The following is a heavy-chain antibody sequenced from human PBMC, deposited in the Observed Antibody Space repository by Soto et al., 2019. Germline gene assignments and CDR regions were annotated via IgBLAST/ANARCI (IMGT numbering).Heavy chain of an antibody. CDR3: AKGFSSGLYVNS. D-gene: IGHD6-19*01. V-gene: IGHV4-61*08. Sequence: QVQLQESGPGLVKPSGTLSLTCSVSGDSVSSDAYYWTWIRQPPGKTLEWGGFILSSGGTSTNPSLRRRRSMSVDTSTNPFSMRLASVTAADTGVYFCAKGFSSGLYVNSWGRGTLVTVSS. J-gene: IGHJ4*02. CDR1: GDSVSSDAYY. CDR2: ILSSGGT.